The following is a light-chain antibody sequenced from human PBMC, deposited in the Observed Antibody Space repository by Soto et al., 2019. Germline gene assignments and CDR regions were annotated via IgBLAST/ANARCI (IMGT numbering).Light chain of an antibody. CDR1: SSNIGNNA. V-gene: IGLV1-36*01. CDR3: AAWDDSLNGPRV. Sequence: QSVLTQPPSVSEAPRQRVTISCSGSSSNIGNNAVNWYQQRPGKAPKLLIYYDDLLPSGVSDRFSGSKSGTSASLAISGLQSEDEADYYCAAWDDSLNGPRVFGGGTKLTVL. J-gene: IGLJ3*02. CDR2: YDD.